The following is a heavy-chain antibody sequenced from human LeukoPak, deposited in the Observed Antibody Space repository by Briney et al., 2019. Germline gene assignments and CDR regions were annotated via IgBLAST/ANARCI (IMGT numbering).Heavy chain of an antibody. J-gene: IGHJ6*03. D-gene: IGHD4-17*01. CDR2: ITGSGGST. V-gene: IGHV3-23*01. Sequence: GGSLRLSCVASGFTFSTYGMSWVRQAPGKGLEWVSAITGSGGSTYYADSVKGRFTISRDNSKNTLYLQINSLRVEDTAVYYCARETPTVTTFYYYMDVWGKGTTVTVSS. CDR3: ARETPTVTTFYYYMDV. CDR1: GFTFSTYG.